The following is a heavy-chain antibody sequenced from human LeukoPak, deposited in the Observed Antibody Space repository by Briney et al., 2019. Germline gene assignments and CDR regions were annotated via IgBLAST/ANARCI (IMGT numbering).Heavy chain of an antibody. V-gene: IGHV4-34*01. Sequence: SETLSLTCTVSGGSISGYYWSWIRQPPGKGLEWIGEINHSGSTNYNPSLKSRVTISVDTSKNQFSLKLSSVTAADTAVYYCARGYDYKNWGQGTLVTVSS. CDR1: GGSISGYY. D-gene: IGHD4-11*01. CDR3: ARGYDYKN. J-gene: IGHJ4*02. CDR2: INHSGST.